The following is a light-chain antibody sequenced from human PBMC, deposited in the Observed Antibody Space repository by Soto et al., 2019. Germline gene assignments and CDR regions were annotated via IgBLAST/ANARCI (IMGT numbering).Light chain of an antibody. CDR1: QDISNY. Sequence: DIQMTQSPSSLSASVGDRVTITCQASQDISNYLNWYQQKPGKAPKLLIYDASNLETGVPSRFSGSGSGTDFTFTISSLQPEDIATYYCQQYDNLPHTAWTFGQGTKVEIK. V-gene: IGKV1-33*01. J-gene: IGKJ1*01. CDR3: QQYDNLPHTAWT. CDR2: DAS.